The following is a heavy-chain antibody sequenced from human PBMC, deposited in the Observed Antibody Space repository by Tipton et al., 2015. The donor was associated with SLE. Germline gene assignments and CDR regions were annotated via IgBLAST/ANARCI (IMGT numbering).Heavy chain of an antibody. CDR1: GFTFSSYS. D-gene: IGHD2-15*01. CDR2: ISASGDKT. V-gene: IGHV3-23*01. Sequence: SLRLSCAASGFTFSSYSMNWVRQAPGKGLEWVSAISASGDKTYHADSVKGRFTISRDNSKNALYLQMSSLRPEYTAFYYCAKDSPPGECSGMYCFDYWGQGSLVTVTS. CDR3: AKDSPPGECSGMYCFDY. J-gene: IGHJ4*02.